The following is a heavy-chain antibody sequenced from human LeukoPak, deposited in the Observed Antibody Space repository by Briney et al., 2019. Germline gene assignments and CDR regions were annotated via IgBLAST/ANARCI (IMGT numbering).Heavy chain of an antibody. J-gene: IGHJ4*02. V-gene: IGHV1-24*01. CDR1: GYTLTELS. CDR3: AADYRRGFDY. CDR2: FDPEDGET. Sequence: ASVKVSCKVSGYTLTELSMHWVRQAPGKGLEWMGGFDPEDGETIYAQKFQGRVTITRDMSTSTAYMELSSLRSEDTAVYYCAADYRRGFDYWGQGTLVTVSS.